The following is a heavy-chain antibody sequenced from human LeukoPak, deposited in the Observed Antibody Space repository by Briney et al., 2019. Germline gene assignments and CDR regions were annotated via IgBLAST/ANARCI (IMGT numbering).Heavy chain of an antibody. CDR1: GGSISSGGYY. V-gene: IGHV4-30-4*08. CDR3: AREVVEYQLLNLFDY. J-gene: IGHJ4*02. CDR2: IYYSGST. D-gene: IGHD2-2*01. Sequence: SETLSLTCTVPGGSISSGGYYWSWIRQPPGKGLEWIGYIYYSGSTYYNPSLKSRVTISVDTSKNQFSLKLSSVTAADTAVYYCAREVVEYQLLNLFDYWGQGTLVTVSS.